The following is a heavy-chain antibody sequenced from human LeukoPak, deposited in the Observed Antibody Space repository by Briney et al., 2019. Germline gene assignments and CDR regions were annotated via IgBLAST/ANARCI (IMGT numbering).Heavy chain of an antibody. V-gene: IGHV4-59*01. CDR3: ARLATTSRGYYFDY. CDR1: GGSISSYY. D-gene: IGHD5-24*01. Sequence: PSETLSLTCTVSGGSISSYYWSWIRQPPGKGLEWIGYIFYGGSTNYNPSLKSRVTISVDTSKNQFSVKVTSVTAADTAVYYCARLATTSRGYYFDYWGQGTLVTVSS. J-gene: IGHJ4*02. CDR2: IFYGGST.